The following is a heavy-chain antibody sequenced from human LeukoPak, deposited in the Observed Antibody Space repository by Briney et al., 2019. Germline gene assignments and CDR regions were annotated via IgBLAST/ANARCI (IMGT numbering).Heavy chain of an antibody. CDR2: VSYSGST. J-gene: IGHJ4*02. D-gene: IGHD2-2*01. CDR1: DDSISSNRYF. CDR3: ARDGPAANQVADY. Sequence: SETLSLTCTISDDSISSNRYFWAWHRQPPGTGLEWIGYVSYSGSTNYNPSLKSRVTISVDTSKNQFSLKLSSVTAADTAVYYCARDGPAANQVADYWGQGTLVTVSS. V-gene: IGHV4-61*05.